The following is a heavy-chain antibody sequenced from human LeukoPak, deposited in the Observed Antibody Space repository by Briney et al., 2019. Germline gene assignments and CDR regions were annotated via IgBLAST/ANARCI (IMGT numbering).Heavy chain of an antibody. CDR3: ARGEYSYGYRWFDP. J-gene: IGHJ5*02. V-gene: IGHV3-33*01. CDR2: IWYDGSNK. Sequence: TGGSLRPSCAASGFTFSSYGMHWVRQAPGKGLEWVAVIWYDGSNKYYADSVKGRFTISRDNSKNTLYLQMNSLRAEDTAVYYCARGEYSYGYRWFDPWGQGTLVTVSS. CDR1: GFTFSSYG. D-gene: IGHD5-18*01.